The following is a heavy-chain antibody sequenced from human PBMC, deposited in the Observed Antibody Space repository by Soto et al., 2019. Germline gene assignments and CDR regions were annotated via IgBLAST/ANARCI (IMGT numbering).Heavy chain of an antibody. D-gene: IGHD3-10*01. CDR3: ARRWGEGRVDY. CDR2: IYHSGNT. V-gene: IGHV4-4*02. J-gene: IGHJ4*02. CDR1: GGSISSSNW. Sequence: QVQLQESGPGLVKPSGTLSLTCAVSGGSISSSNWWSWVRQPPGKGLEWIGEIYHSGNTNYNPSLMSRVTMAVDRSRNQFSLKLSSVSAAETAVYSCARRWGEGRVDYWGQGTLVTVSS.